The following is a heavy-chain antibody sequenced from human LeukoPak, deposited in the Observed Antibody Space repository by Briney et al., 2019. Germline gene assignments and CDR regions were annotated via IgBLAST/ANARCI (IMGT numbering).Heavy chain of an antibody. CDR1: GFTVSSNY. V-gene: IGHV3-9*01. Sequence: GGSLRLSCAASGFTVSSNYMSWVRQAPGKGLEWVSGISWNSGSIGYADSVKGRFTISRDNAKNSLYPQMNSLRAEDTALYYCARDLREHGVFDIWGQGTMVTVSS. D-gene: IGHD1-26*01. J-gene: IGHJ3*02. CDR2: ISWNSGSI. CDR3: ARDLREHGVFDI.